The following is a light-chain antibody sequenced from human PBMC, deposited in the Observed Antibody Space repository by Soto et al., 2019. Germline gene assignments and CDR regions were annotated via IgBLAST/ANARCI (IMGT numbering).Light chain of an antibody. CDR1: QSISSY. CDR3: QQSYSNPTT. J-gene: IGKJ5*01. V-gene: IGKV1-39*01. Sequence: DIQMIQSTSSLSASVGDRVTITCRASQSISSYLNWYQQKQGKAPKILIYAASSLQSGVPSRFSGSGSWTDFTLTISSLQPEDVKTYYCQQSYSNPTTFGQGTRLEIK. CDR2: AAS.